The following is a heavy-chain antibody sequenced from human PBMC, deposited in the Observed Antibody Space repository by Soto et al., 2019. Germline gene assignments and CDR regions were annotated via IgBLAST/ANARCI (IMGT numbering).Heavy chain of an antibody. V-gene: IGHV3-33*01. D-gene: IGHD3-10*01. CDR1: GFTFSSYG. Sequence: GGSLRLSCAASGFTFSSYGMHWVRQAPGKGLEWVAVIWYDGSNKYYADSVKGRFTISRDNSKNTLYLQMNSLRAEDTAVYYCARMYYYGSGSYRDYYYYMDVWGKGTTVTVSS. CDR3: ARMYYYGSGSYRDYYYYMDV. J-gene: IGHJ6*03. CDR2: IWYDGSNK.